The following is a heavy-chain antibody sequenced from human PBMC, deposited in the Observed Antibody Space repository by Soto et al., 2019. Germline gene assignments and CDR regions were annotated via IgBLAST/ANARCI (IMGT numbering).Heavy chain of an antibody. CDR1: GRSISTYY. V-gene: IGHV4-59*08. J-gene: IGHJ4*02. Sequence: SETLSLTCKVSGRSISTYYWSWIRQPPGKGLEWIGYIYYSGTTNYSPPLKSRVTISVDTSKNQFSLKLSSVTAADTAVYYCARSRYYYDSSGYARGFDYWGQGSLVTVSS. CDR2: IYYSGTT. D-gene: IGHD3-22*01. CDR3: ARSRYYYDSSGYARGFDY.